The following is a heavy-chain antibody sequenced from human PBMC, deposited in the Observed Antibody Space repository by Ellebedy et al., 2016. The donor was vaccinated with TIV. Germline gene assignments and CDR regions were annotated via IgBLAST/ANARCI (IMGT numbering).Heavy chain of an antibody. Sequence: SLKISCAASGFTFSSYAMSWVRQAPGKGLEWVSGINWNSDTINYAEFVKGRFTISRDNAKNSLYLQMNSLRPDDTALYYCVKDGVATGTTGDDFFDYWGQGTLVTVSS. CDR1: GFTFSSYA. CDR2: INWNSDTI. CDR3: VKDGVATGTTGDDFFDY. D-gene: IGHD1-7*01. J-gene: IGHJ4*02. V-gene: IGHV3-9*01.